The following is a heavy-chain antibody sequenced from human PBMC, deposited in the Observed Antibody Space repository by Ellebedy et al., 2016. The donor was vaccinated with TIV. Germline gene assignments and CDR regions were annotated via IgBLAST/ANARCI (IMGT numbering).Heavy chain of an antibody. Sequence: GESLKISCAVSGASFSDSTLTWVRQAPGKGLEWVASISTTNSYIFYTDSVKGRFTISRDKANSSLVLQMNSLRTEDTAVYYCVRQRVGGSFLWEVWGRGTTVTVSS. J-gene: IGHJ6*02. CDR1: GASFSDST. V-gene: IGHV3-21*06. D-gene: IGHD2-15*01. CDR2: ISTTNSYI. CDR3: VRQRVGGSFLWEV.